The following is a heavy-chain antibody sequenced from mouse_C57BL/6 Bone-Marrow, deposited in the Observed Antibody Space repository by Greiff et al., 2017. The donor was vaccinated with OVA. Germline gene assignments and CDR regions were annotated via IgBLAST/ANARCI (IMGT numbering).Heavy chain of an antibody. D-gene: IGHD2-12*01. V-gene: IGHV2-2*01. CDR1: GFSLTSYG. Sequence: VQLQQSGPGLVQPSQSLSITCTVSGFSLTSYGVHWVRQSPGKGLEWLGVIWSGRSTDYNAAFISRLSISKDNSKSQVFFKMNSLQADDTAIYYYARNLGVTTLYCYAMDYWGQGTSVTVSS. J-gene: IGHJ4*01. CDR2: IWSGRST. CDR3: ARNLGVTTLYCYAMDY.